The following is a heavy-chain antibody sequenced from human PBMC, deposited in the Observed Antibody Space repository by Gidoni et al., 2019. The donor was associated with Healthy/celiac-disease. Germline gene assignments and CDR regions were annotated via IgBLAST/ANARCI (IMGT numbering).Heavy chain of an antibody. CDR1: GFTVSSNY. J-gene: IGHJ3*02. CDR3: AREVAAAGNAFDI. CDR2: IYSGRST. D-gene: IGHD6-13*01. V-gene: IGHV3-53*02. Sequence: EVQLVETGGGLIQPGGSLSLSCAASGFTVSSNYMSWVRQAPGKGLEWVSVIYSGRSTYYADSVKGRFTISRDNSKNTLYLQMNSLRAEDTAVYYCAREVAAAGNAFDIWGQGTMVTVSS.